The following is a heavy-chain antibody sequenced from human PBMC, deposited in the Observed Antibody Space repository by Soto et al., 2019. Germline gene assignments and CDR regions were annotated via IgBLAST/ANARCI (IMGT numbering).Heavy chain of an antibody. V-gene: IGHV2-5*02. CDR2: IYWDEDT. J-gene: IGHJ4*02. CDR3: AHCGPEGSFDS. CDR1: GFSLSATGAG. Sequence: QITLKESGPTLVRPTQTLTLTCTFSGFSLSATGAGVAWIRQPPGKALAWLALIYWDEDTFFSPSLKPRLTITEDTSKSQVVLTMTKLDPVETATYYCAHCGPEGSFDSWGQGTLVTVSS.